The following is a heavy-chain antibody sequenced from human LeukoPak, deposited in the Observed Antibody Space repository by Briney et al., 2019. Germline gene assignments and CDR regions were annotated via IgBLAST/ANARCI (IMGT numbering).Heavy chain of an antibody. CDR1: GFTFSTYS. V-gene: IGHV3-21*01. J-gene: IGHJ6*03. CDR2: IDNSGTYI. D-gene: IGHD3-3*01. CDR3: ASANPILLDYYYYYYMDV. Sequence: GGSLRLSCAASGFTFSTYSMNWVRQAPGKGLEWVSSIDNSGTYIYYADSVKGRFTISRDNSKNSLYLQMNSLRAEDTAVYYCASANPILLDYYYYYYMDVWGKGTTVTVSS.